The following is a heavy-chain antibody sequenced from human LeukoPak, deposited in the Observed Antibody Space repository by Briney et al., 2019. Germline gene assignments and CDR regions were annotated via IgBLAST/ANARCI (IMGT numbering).Heavy chain of an antibody. Sequence: PPETLSLTCTVSGGSISSNNYYWGWIRQPPGKGLEWIGSIYYSGSTYYNPSLKSRVTISVDTSKNQFSLRLSSVTAADTAVYFCARRMAVGGKVDYWGQGTLVTVSS. CDR2: IYYSGST. CDR3: ARRMAVGGKVDY. D-gene: IGHD6-19*01. CDR1: GGSISSNNYY. J-gene: IGHJ4*02. V-gene: IGHV4-39*01.